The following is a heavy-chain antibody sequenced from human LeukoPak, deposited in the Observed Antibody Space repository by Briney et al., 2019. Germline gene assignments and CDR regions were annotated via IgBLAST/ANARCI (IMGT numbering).Heavy chain of an antibody. Sequence: PGGSLRLSCAASGFTFSSYAMSWVRQAPGKGLEWVSAISGSGGSTYYADSVKGRFTISRDNSKNTLYLQMNSLRAEDTAVYYCAKGGSHVEDIVVVPAARVAYFQHWGQGTLVTVSS. CDR1: GFTFSSYA. J-gene: IGHJ1*01. V-gene: IGHV3-23*01. CDR3: AKGGSHVEDIVVVPAARVAYFQH. CDR2: ISGSGGST. D-gene: IGHD2-2*01.